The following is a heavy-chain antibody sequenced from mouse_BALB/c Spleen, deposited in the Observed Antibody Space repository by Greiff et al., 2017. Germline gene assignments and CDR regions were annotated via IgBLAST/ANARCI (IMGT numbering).Heavy chain of an antibody. V-gene: IGHV2-9*02. CDR1: GFSLTSYG. D-gene: IGHD2-14*01. J-gene: IGHJ4*01. CDR3: ARDAYYRYGDYAMDY. Sequence: QVQLKQSGPGLVAPSQSLSITCTVSGFSLTSYGVHSVRQPPGKGLEWLGVIWAGGSTNYNSALMSRLSISKDNSKSQVFLKMNSLQTDDTAMYYCARDAYYRYGDYAMDYWGQGTSVTVSS. CDR2: IWAGGST.